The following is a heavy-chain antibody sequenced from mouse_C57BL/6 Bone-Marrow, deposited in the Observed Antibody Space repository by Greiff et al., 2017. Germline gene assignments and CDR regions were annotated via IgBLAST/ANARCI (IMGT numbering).Heavy chain of an antibody. CDR2: INPNNGGT. CDR3: ARGHRDSSHYYFDY. Sequence: EVQLQQSGPELVKPGASVKIPCKASGYTFTDYNMDWVKQSHGKSLEWIGDINPNNGGTIYNQKFTGKATLTVDETSSSAYMELRSLTSADTTVYYCARGHRDSSHYYFDYWGQGTTLTVSA. V-gene: IGHV1-18*01. D-gene: IGHD1-1*01. J-gene: IGHJ2*01. CDR1: GYTFTDYN.